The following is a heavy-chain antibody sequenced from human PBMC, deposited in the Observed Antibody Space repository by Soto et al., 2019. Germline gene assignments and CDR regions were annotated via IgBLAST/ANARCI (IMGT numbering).Heavy chain of an antibody. Sequence: GASVTVSCKASGGTFSSYAISWVRQAPGQGLEWMGGITPYNGNTNYAQKLQGRVTMTTDTSTSTAYMELRSLRSDDTAVYYCARGWVGSGYDPWGQGTLVTVSS. D-gene: IGHD5-12*01. CDR1: GGTFSSYA. J-gene: IGHJ5*02. V-gene: IGHV1-18*01. CDR2: ITPYNGNT. CDR3: ARGWVGSGYDP.